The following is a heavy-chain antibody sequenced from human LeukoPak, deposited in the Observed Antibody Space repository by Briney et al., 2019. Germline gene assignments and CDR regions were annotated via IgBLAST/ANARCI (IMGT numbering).Heavy chain of an antibody. CDR1: GYTFSDYY. D-gene: IGHD3-3*01. J-gene: IGHJ4*02. CDR3: ATGTDFGDFEY. V-gene: IGHV1-69-2*01. CDR2: VDPEDGEI. Sequence: GATMKISCKASGYTFSDYYMLWVQQVPGKGLEWMGRVDPEDGEIRYAEKFKGRVTIIADSSTDTGYMELRSLRSEDTAVYYCATGTDFGDFEYWGPGTLVTVSS.